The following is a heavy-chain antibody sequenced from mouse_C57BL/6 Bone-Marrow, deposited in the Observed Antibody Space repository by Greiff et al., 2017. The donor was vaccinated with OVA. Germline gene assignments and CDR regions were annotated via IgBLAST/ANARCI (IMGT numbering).Heavy chain of an antibody. J-gene: IGHJ1*03. Sequence: EVKLVESEGGLVQPGSSMKLSCTASGFTFSDYYMAWVRQVPEKGLEWVANINSDGSSTYYLDSLKSRFIISGDNAKDILYLQMSSLKSEDTATYYCARVYYSDWYFDVWGTGTTVTVSS. CDR2: INSDGSST. CDR1: GFTFSDYY. D-gene: IGHD2-12*01. V-gene: IGHV5-16*01. CDR3: ARVYYSDWYFDV.